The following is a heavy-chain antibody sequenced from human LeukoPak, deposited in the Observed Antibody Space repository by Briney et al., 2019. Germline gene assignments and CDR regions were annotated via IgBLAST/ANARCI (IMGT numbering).Heavy chain of an antibody. J-gene: IGHJ4*02. Sequence: ASVKVSCKASGCTFTSYYMHWVRQAPGQGLEWMGIINPSGGSTSYAQKFQGRVTMTRDMSTSTVYMELSSLRSEDTAVYYCARDREVRTYYYGSGSYYNVNYFDYWGQGTLVTVSS. CDR2: INPSGGST. D-gene: IGHD3-10*01. V-gene: IGHV1-46*01. CDR3: ARDREVRTYYYGSGSYYNVNYFDY. CDR1: GCTFTSYY.